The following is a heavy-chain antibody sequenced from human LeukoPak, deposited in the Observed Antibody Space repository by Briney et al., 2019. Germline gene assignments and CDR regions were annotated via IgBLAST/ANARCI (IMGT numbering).Heavy chain of an antibody. V-gene: IGHV5-51*01. Sequence: GESLKISCKGSGYTFAAYWIGWVRQMPGKGLEWMGIIYPGDSDTRYSPSFQGQVTISADKSISTAYLQWSSLKASDTAMYYCARLRDGYNSDAFDIWGQGTMVTVSS. CDR2: IYPGDSDT. CDR3: ARLRDGYNSDAFDI. CDR1: GYTFAAYW. D-gene: IGHD5-24*01. J-gene: IGHJ3*02.